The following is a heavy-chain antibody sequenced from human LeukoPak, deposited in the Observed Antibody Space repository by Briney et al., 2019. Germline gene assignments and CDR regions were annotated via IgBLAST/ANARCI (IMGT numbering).Heavy chain of an antibody. CDR1: GFTFNAYA. V-gene: IGHV3-43*02. J-gene: IGHJ4*02. Sequence: PGGSLRLSCAASGFTFNAYAIHWVRQAPGKGLEGVSLVKGDGVTTDYANSVKGRFTVSRDSSKNYLYLQMSNLRTEDTALYYCVRDTGSGWDFDYWGQGTLVTVSS. CDR2: VKGDGVTT. D-gene: IGHD6-19*01. CDR3: VRDTGSGWDFDY.